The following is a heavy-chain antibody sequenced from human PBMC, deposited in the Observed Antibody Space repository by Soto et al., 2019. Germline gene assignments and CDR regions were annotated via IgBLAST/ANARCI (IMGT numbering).Heavy chain of an antibody. Sequence: QVQLVQSGAEVKKPGASVKVSCKASGYTFTSYYMHWVRQAPGQGLAWMGIINPSGGSTSYAQKFQSRVTMTRDTSTSTVYMELSSLRSEDTAVYYCARVSSWSCFDYWGQGTLVTVSS. J-gene: IGHJ4*02. D-gene: IGHD6-13*01. V-gene: IGHV1-46*01. CDR1: GYTFTSYY. CDR2: INPSGGST. CDR3: ARVSSWSCFDY.